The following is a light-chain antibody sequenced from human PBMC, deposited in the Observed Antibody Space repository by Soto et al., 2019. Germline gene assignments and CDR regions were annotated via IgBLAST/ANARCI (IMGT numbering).Light chain of an antibody. J-gene: IGKJ5*01. CDR2: DAS. CDR1: QSVSSY. V-gene: IGKV3-11*01. CDR3: QQRSNWPPIT. Sequence: EIVLTQSPATLSLSPGERATLSCRASQSVSSYLAWYQQKPGQAPRLLIYDASNSATGIPARFSGSGSGTDFNLTISSLEPEDFAVYYYQQRSNWPPITFGQGTRLEIK.